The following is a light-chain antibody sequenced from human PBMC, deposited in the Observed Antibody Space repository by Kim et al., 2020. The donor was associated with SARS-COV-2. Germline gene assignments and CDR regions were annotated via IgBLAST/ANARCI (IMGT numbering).Light chain of an antibody. Sequence: GQRVTIACTGSSSNSGAGYDVHWYQQLPGTAPKLLSYGNSNRPSGVPDRFSGSKSGTSASLAITGLQAEDEADYYCQSYDSSLSGVFGGGTKLTVL. CDR1: SSNSGAGYD. V-gene: IGLV1-40*01. CDR2: GNS. J-gene: IGLJ3*02. CDR3: QSYDSSLSGV.